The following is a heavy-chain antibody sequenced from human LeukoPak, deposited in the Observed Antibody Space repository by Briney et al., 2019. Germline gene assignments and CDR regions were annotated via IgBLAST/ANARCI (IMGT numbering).Heavy chain of an antibody. D-gene: IGHD2-2*01. Sequence: GGSLRLSCAASGFTFSSYGMRWVRQAPGKGLEWVAFIRYDGSNKYYADSVKGRFTISRDNSKNTLYLQMNSLRAEDTAVYYCAKEGCSSTSCYAAFDYWGQGTLVTVSS. J-gene: IGHJ4*02. V-gene: IGHV3-30*02. CDR3: AKEGCSSTSCYAAFDY. CDR2: IRYDGSNK. CDR1: GFTFSSYG.